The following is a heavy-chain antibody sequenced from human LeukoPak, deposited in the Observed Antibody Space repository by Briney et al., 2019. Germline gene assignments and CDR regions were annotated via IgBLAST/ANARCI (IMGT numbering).Heavy chain of an antibody. J-gene: IGHJ6*02. CDR1: GGSISSYY. V-gene: IGHV4-59*01. CDR3: ARDGSTYYDFWSGNYYYGMDV. CDR2: IYYSGST. Sequence: SETLSLTCTVSGGSISSYYWSWIRQPPGKGLEWIGYIYYSGSTNYNPSLKSRVTISVDTSKNQFSLKLSSVTAADTAVCYCARDGSTYYDFWSGNYYYGMDVWGQGTTVTVSS. D-gene: IGHD3-3*01.